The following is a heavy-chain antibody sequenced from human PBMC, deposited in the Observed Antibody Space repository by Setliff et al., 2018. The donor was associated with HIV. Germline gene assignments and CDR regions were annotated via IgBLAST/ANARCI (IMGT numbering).Heavy chain of an antibody. J-gene: IGHJ4*02. CDR3: ASLTDYGGDSGSH. V-gene: IGHV4-59*11. CDR1: GGSISSHY. Sequence: SQTLSLTCTVSGGSISSHYWSWIRLPPGKGLEWIGTIYYNGSTIYNPSLKSRVTISVDTPKNQFSLRLSAVTAADTAVYYCASLTDYGGDSGSHWGQGTLVTVSS. D-gene: IGHD4-17*01. CDR2: IYYNGST.